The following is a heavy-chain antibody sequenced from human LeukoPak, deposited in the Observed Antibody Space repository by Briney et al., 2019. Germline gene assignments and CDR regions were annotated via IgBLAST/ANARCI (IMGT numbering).Heavy chain of an antibody. Sequence: PSETLSLTCAVYGGSFSGYYWSWIRQHPGKGLEWIGEINHSGSTNYNPSLKSRVTISVDTSKNQFSLKLSSVTAADTAVYYCARNEERLRWDPFDIWGQGTMVTVSS. CDR3: ARNEERLRWDPFDI. D-gene: IGHD4-23*01. CDR2: INHSGST. J-gene: IGHJ3*02. V-gene: IGHV4-34*01. CDR1: GGSFSGYY.